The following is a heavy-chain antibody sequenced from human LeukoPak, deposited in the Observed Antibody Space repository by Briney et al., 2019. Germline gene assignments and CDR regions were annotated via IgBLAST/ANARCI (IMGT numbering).Heavy chain of an antibody. D-gene: IGHD3-22*01. CDR2: IYYSGST. Sequence: SETLSLTCTVSGGSISSYYWGWIRQPPGKGLEWIGYIYYSGSTYYNPSLKSRVTISVDTSKNQFSLKLSSVTAADTAVYYCAREGGGYYDSSGYDYWGQGTLVTVSS. J-gene: IGHJ4*02. CDR1: GGSISSYY. V-gene: IGHV4-30-4*08. CDR3: AREGGGYYDSSGYDY.